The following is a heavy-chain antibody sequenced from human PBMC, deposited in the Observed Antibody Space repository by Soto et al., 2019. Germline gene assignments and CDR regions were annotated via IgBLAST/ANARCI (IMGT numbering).Heavy chain of an antibody. CDR1: GFTFRNHG. CDR3: GKSRDGGSRGGGDL. J-gene: IGHJ5*02. CDR2: IWYDGSHK. V-gene: IGHV3-33*06. D-gene: IGHD2-15*01. Sequence: GGSLRLSCAASGFTFRNHGMHWVRQAPGKGLEWLTVIWYDGSHKYYADSVKGRFTTSRDNSENTLSLEVNSLRAEDTAVYYCGKSRDGGSRGGGDLWGQGTLVTVSS.